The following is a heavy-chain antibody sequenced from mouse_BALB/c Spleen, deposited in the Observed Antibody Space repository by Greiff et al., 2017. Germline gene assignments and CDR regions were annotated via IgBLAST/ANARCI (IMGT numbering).Heavy chain of an antibody. CDR3: ARGTTALLFDY. D-gene: IGHD1-2*01. Sequence: VHVKQSGAELVRPGALVKLSCKASGFNIKDYYMHWVKQRPEQGLEWIGWIDPENGNTIYDPKFQGKASITADTSSNTAYLQLSSLTSEDTAVYYCARGTTALLFDYWGQGTTLTVSS. CDR2: IDPENGNT. CDR1: GFNIKDYY. J-gene: IGHJ2*01. V-gene: IGHV14-1*02.